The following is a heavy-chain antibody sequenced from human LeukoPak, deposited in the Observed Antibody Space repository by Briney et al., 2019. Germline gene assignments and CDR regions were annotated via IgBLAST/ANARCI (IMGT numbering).Heavy chain of an antibody. Sequence: GGSLRLSCAASGFTFTNSAMTWVRQAPGKGLEWVSTVSGSGGNTYYADSVKGRFTISRDNSENTLYLQMNSLRAQDTAAYYCAKSLAVPGSPDYWGLGTLVTVSS. D-gene: IGHD6-19*01. CDR3: AKSLAVPGSPDY. CDR2: VSGSGGNT. V-gene: IGHV3-23*01. J-gene: IGHJ4*02. CDR1: GFTFTNSA.